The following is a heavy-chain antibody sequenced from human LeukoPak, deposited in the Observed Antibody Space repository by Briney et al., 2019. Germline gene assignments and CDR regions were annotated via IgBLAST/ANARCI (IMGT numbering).Heavy chain of an antibody. Sequence: SETLSLTCTVSGGSISSYYWSWIWQPPGKGLEWIGYIYYSGSTYYNPSLKSRVTISVDTSKNQFSLKLSSVTAADTAVYYCARDLGTYYDFWSGYSGNWFDPWGQGTLVTVSS. CDR1: GGSISSYY. V-gene: IGHV4-59*12. CDR3: ARDLGTYYDFWSGYSGNWFDP. CDR2: IYYSGST. D-gene: IGHD3-3*01. J-gene: IGHJ5*02.